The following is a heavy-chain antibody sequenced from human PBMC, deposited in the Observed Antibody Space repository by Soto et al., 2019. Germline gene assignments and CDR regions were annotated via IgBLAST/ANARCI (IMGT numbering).Heavy chain of an antibody. V-gene: IGHV1-18*01. CDR1: RYTFTSYA. CDR2: ISAYNGNT. D-gene: IGHD3-10*01. CDR3: ARDSLTYYYGSGSYRNNWFDP. Sequence: ASVKLTCKASRYTFTSYAISWVRQAPGQGLEWMGWISAYNGNTNYAQKLQGRVTMTTDTSTSTAYMELRSLRSDDTAVYYCARDSLTYYYGSGSYRNNWFDPWGQGTLVTVSS. J-gene: IGHJ5*02.